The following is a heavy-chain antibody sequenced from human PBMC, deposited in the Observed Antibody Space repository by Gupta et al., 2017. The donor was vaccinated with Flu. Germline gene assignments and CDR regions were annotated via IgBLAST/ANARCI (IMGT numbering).Heavy chain of an antibody. CDR2: SIHVFGPT. J-gene: IGHJ4*02. CDR3: ARRGGGHCIGGTCYSFDY. CDR1: GVTFRSYV. V-gene: IGHV1-69*01. D-gene: IGHD2-15*01. Sequence: QVQLVQSGAEVKKPGSSVTVSCKASGVTFRSYVINWVRRAPGQGLDWMGGSIHVFGPTNSAQKFQGRVTITADAPTSTANMELSSLRSVDTAVNDGARRGGGHCIGGTCYSFDYWGQGTLVTVSS.